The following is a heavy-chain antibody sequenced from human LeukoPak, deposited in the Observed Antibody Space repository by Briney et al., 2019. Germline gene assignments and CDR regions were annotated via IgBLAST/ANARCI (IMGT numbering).Heavy chain of an antibody. CDR1: GFTFSNAW. Sequence: GGSLRLSYATSGFTFSNAWMNWVRQAPGKGLEWVGRIRSNSDGGTIDYAAPVRGRFTLSRDDSKTTLYLQMNSLQTEDTAVYYCATDFYDSTWGQGTLVTVSS. V-gene: IGHV3-15*07. D-gene: IGHD3-22*01. CDR2: IRSNSDGGTI. J-gene: IGHJ5*02. CDR3: ATDFYDST.